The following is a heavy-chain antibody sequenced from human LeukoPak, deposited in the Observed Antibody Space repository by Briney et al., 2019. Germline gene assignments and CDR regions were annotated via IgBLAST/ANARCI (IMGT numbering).Heavy chain of an antibody. D-gene: IGHD3-10*01. CDR2: IYYSGST. CDR3: ARRSYGSGANWFDP. V-gene: IGHV4-59*01. CDR1: GGSISSYY. Sequence: SETLSLTCTVSGGSISSYYWSWIRQTPGKGLEWIGYIYYSGSTNYNPSLKSRVTISVDTSKNQFSLKLSSVTAADTAVYYCARRSYGSGANWFDPWGQGTLVTVSS. J-gene: IGHJ5*02.